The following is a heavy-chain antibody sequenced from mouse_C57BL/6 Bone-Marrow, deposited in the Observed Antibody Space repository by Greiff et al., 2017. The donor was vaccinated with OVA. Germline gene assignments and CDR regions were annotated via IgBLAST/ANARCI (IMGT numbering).Heavy chain of an antibody. CDR2: IWGVGRT. CDR3: ARLTGTEAMDY. J-gene: IGHJ4*01. V-gene: IGHV2-6*01. D-gene: IGHD4-1*01. CDR1: GFSLTSYG. Sequence: VKLMESGPGLVAPSQSLSITCTVSGFSLTSYGVDWVRQSPGKGLEWLGVIWGVGRTNYNSALKSRLSISKDNSKSQVFLKMNSLQTDDTAMYYCARLTGTEAMDYWGQGTSVTVSS.